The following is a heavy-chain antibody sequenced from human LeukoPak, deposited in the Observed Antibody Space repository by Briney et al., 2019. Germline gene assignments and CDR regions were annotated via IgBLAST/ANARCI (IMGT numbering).Heavy chain of an antibody. Sequence: SETLSLTCTVSGGSISSHYWSWIRQPPGKGLEWIGYIYYSGSTNYNPSLKSRVTISVDTSKNQFSLKLSSVTAADTAVYYCARASDGFDPWGQGTLVTVSS. J-gene: IGHJ5*02. V-gene: IGHV4-59*11. CDR3: ARASDGFDP. CDR1: GGSISSHY. CDR2: IYYSGST.